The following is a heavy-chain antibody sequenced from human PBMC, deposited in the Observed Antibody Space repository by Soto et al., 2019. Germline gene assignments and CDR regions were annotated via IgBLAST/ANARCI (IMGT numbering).Heavy chain of an antibody. CDR2: ISANSVYI. D-gene: IGHD5-18*01. V-gene: IGHV3-21*06. J-gene: IGHJ4*02. Sequence: NPGGSLRLSCATSRFTFSVFNMNWVRQAPGKGLEWLASISANSVYIYYADSVRGRFTISRDNAENSLYLQMTSLREDDTALYYCASAGYNYGMEHWGQGTQVTVSS. CDR3: ASAGYNYGMEH. CDR1: RFTFSVFN.